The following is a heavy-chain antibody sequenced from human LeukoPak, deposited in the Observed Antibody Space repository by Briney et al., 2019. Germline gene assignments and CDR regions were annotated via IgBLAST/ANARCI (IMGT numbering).Heavy chain of an antibody. J-gene: IGHJ6*03. D-gene: IGHD6-13*01. CDR2: INHSGST. Sequence: GSLRLSCAGSGFTFGRYWMSWIRQPPGKGLEWIGEINHSGSTNYNPSLKSRVTISVDTSKNQFSLKLSSVTAADTAVYYCARGVAAAGTSYYYYMDVWGKGTTVTVSS. CDR1: GFTFGRYW. V-gene: IGHV4-34*01. CDR3: ARGVAAAGTSYYYYMDV.